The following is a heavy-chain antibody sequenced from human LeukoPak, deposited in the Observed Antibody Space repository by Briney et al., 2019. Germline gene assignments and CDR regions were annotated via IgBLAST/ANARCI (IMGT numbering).Heavy chain of an antibody. J-gene: IGHJ4*02. D-gene: IGHD3-22*01. CDR1: GGSISSYY. Sequence: SETLSPTCTVSGGSISSYYWSWIRQPPGKGLEWIGYIYYSGSTNYNPSLKSRVTISVDTSKNQFSLKLSSVTAADTAVYYCARATYYYDSSGYYLDYWGQGTLVTVSS. V-gene: IGHV4-59*01. CDR2: IYYSGST. CDR3: ARATYYYDSSGYYLDY.